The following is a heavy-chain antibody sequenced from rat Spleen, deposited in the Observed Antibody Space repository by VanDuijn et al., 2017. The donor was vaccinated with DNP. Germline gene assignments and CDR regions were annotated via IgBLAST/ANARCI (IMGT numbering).Heavy chain of an antibody. CDR3: TRGANWEGNWFAY. CDR2: ITSGGGTT. D-gene: IGHD5-1*01. CDR1: GFTFSDYY. Sequence: VQLVESGGGLVQPGRSLKLSCAASGFTFSDYYMAWVRQAPTKGLEWVASITSGGGTTNYRDSVKGRFTISRDNAKSTLYLQMNSLRSEDTATYYCTRGANWEGNWFAYWGQGTLVTVSS. J-gene: IGHJ3*01. V-gene: IGHV5-25*01.